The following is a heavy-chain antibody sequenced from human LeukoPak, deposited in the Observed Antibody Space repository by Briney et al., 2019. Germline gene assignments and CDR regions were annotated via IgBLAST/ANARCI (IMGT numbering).Heavy chain of an antibody. CDR1: GFTFSSYW. J-gene: IGHJ4*02. V-gene: IGHV3-74*01. Sequence: GGSLRLSCAASGFTFSSYWMHWVHQAPGKGLVWVSRINSDGSSTSYADSVKGRFTISRDNAKNTLYVQMNSLRDEDTAVYYCARAGLRLGESYDYWGQGTWSPSPQ. D-gene: IGHD3-16*01. CDR2: INSDGSST. CDR3: ARAGLRLGESYDY.